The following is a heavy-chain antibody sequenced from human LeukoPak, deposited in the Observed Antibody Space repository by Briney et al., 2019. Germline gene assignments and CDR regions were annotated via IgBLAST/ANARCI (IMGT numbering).Heavy chain of an antibody. V-gene: IGHV1-69*01. CDR1: GGTFSSYA. CDR2: IIPIFGTA. CDR3: ARGPLKYYDFSPPSSPVYYYYYYMDV. D-gene: IGHD3-3*01. Sequence: ASVKVSCKASGGTFSSYAISWVRQAPGQGLEWMGGIIPIFGTANYAQKFQGRVTITADESTSTAYMELSSLRSEDTAVYYCARGPLKYYDFSPPSSPVYYYYYYMDVWGKGTTVTVSS. J-gene: IGHJ6*03.